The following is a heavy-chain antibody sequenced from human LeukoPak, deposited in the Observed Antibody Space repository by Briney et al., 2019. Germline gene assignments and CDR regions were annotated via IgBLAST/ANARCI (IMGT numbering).Heavy chain of an antibody. V-gene: IGHV5-51*01. CDR1: GYSFTSYW. CDR3: ARRKDGYNYGMDV. CDR2: IYPGDSDT. D-gene: IGHD5-24*01. J-gene: IGHJ6*02. Sequence: GESLKISCKGSGYSFTSYWIGWVRQMPGKGLEWMGIIYPGDSDTKYSPSFQGQVTISADKSISTAYLQWSSLKASDTAMYYCARRKDGYNYGMDVWGQGTTVTVSS.